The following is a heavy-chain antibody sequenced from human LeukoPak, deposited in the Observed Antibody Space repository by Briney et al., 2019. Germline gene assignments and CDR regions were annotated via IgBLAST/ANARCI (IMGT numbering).Heavy chain of an antibody. J-gene: IGHJ4*02. Sequence: SETLSLTCAVYGGSFSGYYWSWIRQPPGKGLEWIGEINHSGSTNYNPSLKSRVTISVDTSKNQFSLKLSSVTAADTAVYYCAYSITARLLYFDYWGQGSLVTVSS. CDR2: INHSGST. V-gene: IGHV4-34*01. CDR3: AYSITARLLYFDY. CDR1: GGSFSGYY. D-gene: IGHD6-6*01.